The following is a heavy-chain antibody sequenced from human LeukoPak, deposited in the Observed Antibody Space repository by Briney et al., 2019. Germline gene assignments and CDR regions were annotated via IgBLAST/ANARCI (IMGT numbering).Heavy chain of an antibody. J-gene: IGHJ6*03. D-gene: IGHD6-13*01. Sequence: PGGSLRLSCAASGFTFSGSAMHWVRQASGKGLEWVGRIRSKANSYATTYAASVKGRFTISRDDSKNTAYLQMNSLKTEDTAVYYCGIAAAGPDRGYYYYYYMDVWGKGTTVTVSS. V-gene: IGHV3-73*01. CDR3: GIAAAGPDRGYYYYYYMDV. CDR1: GFTFSGSA. CDR2: IRSKANSYAT.